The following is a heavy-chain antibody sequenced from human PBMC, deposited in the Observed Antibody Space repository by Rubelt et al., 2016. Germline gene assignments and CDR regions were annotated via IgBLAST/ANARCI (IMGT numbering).Heavy chain of an antibody. Sequence: QVQLQQWGAGLLKPSETLSLTCAVYGGSFSGYYWSWIRQPPGKGLEWIGEINHSGSTNYNPSLKSRVTISVGTAKNQFSLKLSSVTAAGTAVYYCARGRAVAGTNCDYWGQGTLVTVSS. CDR3: ARGRAVAGTNCDY. J-gene: IGHJ4*02. V-gene: IGHV4-34*01. D-gene: IGHD6-19*01. CDR2: INHSGST. CDR1: GGSFSGYY.